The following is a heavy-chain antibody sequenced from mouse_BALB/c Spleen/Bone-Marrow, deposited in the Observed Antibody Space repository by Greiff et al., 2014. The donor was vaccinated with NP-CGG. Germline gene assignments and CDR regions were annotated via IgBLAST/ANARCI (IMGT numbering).Heavy chain of an antibody. D-gene: IGHD1-1*01. J-gene: IGHJ4*01. Sequence: QVQLQQSGPELVKPGASGKISCPGSGYAFSSSWMNWGKQRPGQGLGGIGRIYPGDGDTNSNGRFKGKATLTADRSSNTAYMQLSSLTSVDSAVYFCARSAYYGSSYGAMDYWGQGTSVTVSS. CDR3: ARSAYYGSSYGAMDY. CDR2: IYPGDGDT. CDR1: GYAFSSSW. V-gene: IGHV1-82*01.